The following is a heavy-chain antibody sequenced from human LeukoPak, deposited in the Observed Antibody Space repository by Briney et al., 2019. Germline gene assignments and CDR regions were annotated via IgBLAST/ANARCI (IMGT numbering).Heavy chain of an antibody. Sequence: GGSLRLSCAASGFIFSTYGLHWVRQAPGKGLEWVAVIFSDGYTKYYAASVKDRFAISRDNSKNTLYLHMNSLIPGDTGVYYCARASGPFDFWGQGTLLTVSS. J-gene: IGHJ4*02. V-gene: IGHV3-33*01. CDR3: ARASGPFDF. CDR2: IFSDGYTK. CDR1: GFIFSTYG. D-gene: IGHD3-10*01.